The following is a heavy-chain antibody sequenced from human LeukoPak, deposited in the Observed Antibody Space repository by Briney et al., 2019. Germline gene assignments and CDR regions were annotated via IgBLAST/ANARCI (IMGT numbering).Heavy chain of an antibody. V-gene: IGHV4-39*01. D-gene: IGHD1-26*01. CDR2: IYYSGSA. J-gene: IGHJ4*02. CDR3: ARLPRGRGTSGRGGIYY. Sequence: SETLSLTCTVSGGSISSSSYYWGWIRQPPAKGLEWIGSIYYSGSAYYNPSLKSRVTISVDTSKNQFSLHLSSLTAPDTAVYYWARLPRGRGTSGRGGIYYWGQGTLVTVSS. CDR1: GGSISSSSYY.